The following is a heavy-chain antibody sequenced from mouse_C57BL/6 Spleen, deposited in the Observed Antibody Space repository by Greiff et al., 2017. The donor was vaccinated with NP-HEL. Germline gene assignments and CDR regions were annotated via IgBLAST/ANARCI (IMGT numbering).Heavy chain of an antibody. D-gene: IGHD1-1*01. CDR1: GYTFTDYY. Sequence: EVQLQQSGPELVKPGASVKISCKASGYTFTDYYMNWVKQSHGKSLEWIGDINPNNGGTSYNQKFKGKATLTVDKSSSTAYMELRSLTSEDSAVYYCASYYGSSPFDYWGQGTTLTVSS. CDR2: INPNNGGT. J-gene: IGHJ2*01. CDR3: ASYYGSSPFDY. V-gene: IGHV1-26*01.